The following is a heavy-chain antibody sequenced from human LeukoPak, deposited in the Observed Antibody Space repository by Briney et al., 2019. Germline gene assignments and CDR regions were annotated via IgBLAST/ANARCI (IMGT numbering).Heavy chain of an antibody. CDR2: ISSSSSYI. CDR3: ASGDYGDPFDY. J-gene: IGHJ4*02. V-gene: IGHV3-21*01. CDR1: GFTFSSYS. Sequence: PGGSLRLSCAASGFTFSSYSMNWVRQAPGKGLEWVSSISSSSSYIYYADSVKGRFTISRDNAKNSLYLQTNSLRAEDTAVYYCASGDYGDPFDYWGQGTLVTVSS. D-gene: IGHD4-17*01.